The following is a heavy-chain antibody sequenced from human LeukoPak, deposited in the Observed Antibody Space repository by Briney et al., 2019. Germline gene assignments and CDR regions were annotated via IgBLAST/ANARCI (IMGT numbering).Heavy chain of an antibody. D-gene: IGHD2-2*01. CDR3: ARAGTYQLPQMGWFDP. J-gene: IGHJ5*02. CDR1: GYSFISYE. Sequence: ASVKVSCKASGYSFISYEINWVRQATGQGLEWMGWMNPSSGNTGYTQKFQGRVTMTRDTSISTAYMELSRLRSDDTAVYYCARAGTYQLPQMGWFDPWGQGTLVTVSS. CDR2: MNPSSGNT. V-gene: IGHV1-8*01.